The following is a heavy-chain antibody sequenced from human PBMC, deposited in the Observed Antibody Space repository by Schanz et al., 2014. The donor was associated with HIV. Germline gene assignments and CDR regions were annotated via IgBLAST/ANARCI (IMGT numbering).Heavy chain of an antibody. D-gene: IGHD6-19*01. J-gene: IGHJ4*02. CDR1: GFTFSTYG. CDR2: ISFDGATT. CDR3: AKRGVAAEFDY. Sequence: QVQLVESGGGLVKPGGSLRLSCAASGFTFSTYGMHWVRQGPGKGLEWVALISFDGATTSYVDSVEGRFTISRDNVKNTLSLQMSSLRIEDTALYYCAKRGVAAEFDYWGQGTLVTVSS. V-gene: IGHV3-30*18.